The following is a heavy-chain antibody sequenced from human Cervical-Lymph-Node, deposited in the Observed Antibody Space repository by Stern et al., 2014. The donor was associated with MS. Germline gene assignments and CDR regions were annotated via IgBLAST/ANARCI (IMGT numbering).Heavy chain of an antibody. J-gene: IGHJ4*02. D-gene: IGHD6-19*01. V-gene: IGHV1-69*01. Sequence: QVQLVESGTEVKKPGSSGKVSCKASGGTFSNYAISWVRQAPGQGLEWMGGIIPIFGTANYAQKFQGRVTITADESTSTAYMELSSLRSEDTAVYYCATHVGLSSGWYRYWGQGTLVTVSS. CDR1: GGTFSNYA. CDR3: ATHVGLSSGWYRY. CDR2: IIPIFGTA.